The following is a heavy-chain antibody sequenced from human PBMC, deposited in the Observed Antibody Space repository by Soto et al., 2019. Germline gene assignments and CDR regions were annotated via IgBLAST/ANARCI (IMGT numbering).Heavy chain of an antibody. D-gene: IGHD6-6*01. J-gene: IGHJ4*02. CDR2: ISSSGSTI. Sequence: QVQLVESGGGLFKPGGSLRLSCAASGFTFSDYYMSWIRQAPGKGLEWVSYISSSGSTIYYADSVKGRFTISRDNAKSSLYLQMNSLRAEHTAVYYCARREYSSSAEHYWGQGTLVTVSS. CDR1: GFTFSDYY. CDR3: ARREYSSSAEHY. V-gene: IGHV3-11*01.